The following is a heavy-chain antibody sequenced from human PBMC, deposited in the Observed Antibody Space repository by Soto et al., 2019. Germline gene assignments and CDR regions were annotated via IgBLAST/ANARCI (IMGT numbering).Heavy chain of an antibody. V-gene: IGHV3-21*01. CDR2: ISSSSSYI. Sequence: GGSLRLSCAASGFTFSSYSMNWVRQAPGKGLEWVSSISSSSSYIYYADSVKGRFTISRDNAKNSLYLQMNSLRAEDTAVYYCARLSLPGYSSHYGMDVWGQGNTVTVSS. D-gene: IGHD3-9*01. J-gene: IGHJ6*02. CDR3: ARLSLPGYSSHYGMDV. CDR1: GFTFSSYS.